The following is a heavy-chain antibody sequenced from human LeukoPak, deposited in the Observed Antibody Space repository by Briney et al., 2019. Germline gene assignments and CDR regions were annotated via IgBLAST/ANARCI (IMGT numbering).Heavy chain of an antibody. J-gene: IGHJ4*02. CDR2: INSDGSSM. CDR3: GKDLSWGSTDY. D-gene: IGHD6-13*01. CDR1: GFVFSNNW. V-gene: IGHV3-74*01. Sequence: GGSLRLSCAASGFVFSNNWMYWVRQAPGRGLVWVSRINSDGSSMAYANFVRGRFTISRDNAKNMLFLQMNSLTVEDTAMYYCGKDLSWGSTDYWGQGTLVTVSS.